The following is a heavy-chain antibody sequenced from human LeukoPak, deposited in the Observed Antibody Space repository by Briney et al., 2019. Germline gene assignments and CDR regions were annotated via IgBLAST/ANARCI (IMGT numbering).Heavy chain of an antibody. Sequence: ASVKVSCKPSGYSFTTYGLNWVRQAPGQGLEWMGWISARSGNTNYAQKIQGRVSMTTDTSTSTAYMELRSLRSDDSAVYYCARGTALEIWGQGTMVTVSS. CDR3: ARGTALEI. V-gene: IGHV1-18*01. J-gene: IGHJ3*02. CDR2: ISARSGNT. CDR1: GYSFTTYG.